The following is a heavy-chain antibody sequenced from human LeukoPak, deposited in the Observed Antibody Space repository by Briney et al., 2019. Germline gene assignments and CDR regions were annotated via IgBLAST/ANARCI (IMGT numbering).Heavy chain of an antibody. J-gene: IGHJ4*02. CDR3: ARDPSYGSGTYFDY. CDR2: ISSRGGST. V-gene: IGHV3-64*01. CDR1: GFTFSSYA. D-gene: IGHD3-10*01. Sequence: GGSLRLSCIASGFTFSSYAMNWVRQALEKGLEYVSPISSRGGSTHYASSVKGRYTISRDNSKNTLYLQMASLTTEDMAVYYCARDPSYGSGTYFDYWGQGTLVTVSS.